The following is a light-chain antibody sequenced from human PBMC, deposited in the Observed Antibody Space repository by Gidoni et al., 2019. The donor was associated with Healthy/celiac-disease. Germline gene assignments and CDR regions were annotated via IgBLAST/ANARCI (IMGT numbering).Light chain of an antibody. CDR2: DAS. Sequence: EIVLPPSPATLSLSPGERATLSCRASQSVSSYLAWYQQKPGQAPRLLIYDASNRATGIPARFSGSGSGTDFTLTISSLEPEDFAVYYCQQRSNWPPGAFXGXTKVEIK. CDR1: QSVSSY. V-gene: IGKV3-11*01. CDR3: QQRSNWPPGA. J-gene: IGKJ4*01.